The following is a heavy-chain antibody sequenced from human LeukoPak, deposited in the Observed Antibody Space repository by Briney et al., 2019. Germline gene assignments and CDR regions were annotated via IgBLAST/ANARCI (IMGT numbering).Heavy chain of an antibody. D-gene: IGHD4-11*01. CDR1: GYTFTSYG. CDR3: ARGLQIGFLEY. Sequence: GASVKVSCKASGYTFTSYGASWVRQAPGQGLEWMGWISAYNGNTNYAQKLQGRVTLTTDTSTSTAYMDLRSLTSDDTAVYYCARGLQIGFLEYWGQGTLVTVSS. J-gene: IGHJ4*02. V-gene: IGHV1-18*01. CDR2: ISAYNGNT.